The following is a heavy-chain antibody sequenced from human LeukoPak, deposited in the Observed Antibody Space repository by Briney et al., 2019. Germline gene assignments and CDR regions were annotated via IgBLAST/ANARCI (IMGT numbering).Heavy chain of an antibody. CDR1: EFTFSSYA. CDR3: ARRLTQYDCFDP. CDR2: ISGSGGST. D-gene: IGHD2-2*01. V-gene: IGHV3-23*01. J-gene: IGHJ5*02. Sequence: GGSLRLSCAASEFTFSSYAMSWVRQAPGKGLEWVSTISGSGGSTYYADSVKGRFTISRDNSINTLYLRMNSLRGEDTAVYYCARRLTQYDCFDPWGQGILVTVSS.